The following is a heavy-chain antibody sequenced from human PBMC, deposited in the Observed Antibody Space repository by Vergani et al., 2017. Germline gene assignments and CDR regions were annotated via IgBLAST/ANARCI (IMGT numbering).Heavy chain of an antibody. Sequence: EVQLVESGGGLVKPGGSLRLSCAASGFTFSSYSMNWVRQAPGKGLEWVSSISSSSSYIYYADSVKGRFTISRDNAKNSLYLQMNSLRAEDTAVYYWARDPSRIAVAGPNWFDPWGQGTLVTVSS. J-gene: IGHJ5*02. CDR2: ISSSSSYI. CDR1: GFTFSSYS. CDR3: ARDPSRIAVAGPNWFDP. V-gene: IGHV3-21*01. D-gene: IGHD6-19*01.